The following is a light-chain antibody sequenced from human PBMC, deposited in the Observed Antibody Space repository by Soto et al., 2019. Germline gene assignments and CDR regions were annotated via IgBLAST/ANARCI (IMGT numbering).Light chain of an antibody. V-gene: IGKV1-13*02. Sequence: AIQVTQSPSSLSASVGDIVTISCRTSRVISTSLAWYQQTPGRPPIVLIYASSTFETGVSSRFSCSGIGTAFTFSISGMQPEDFATYYCQQVNGYPLPFGVGTSVAI. CDR2: ASS. J-gene: IGKJ4*01. CDR3: QQVNGYPLP. CDR1: RVISTS.